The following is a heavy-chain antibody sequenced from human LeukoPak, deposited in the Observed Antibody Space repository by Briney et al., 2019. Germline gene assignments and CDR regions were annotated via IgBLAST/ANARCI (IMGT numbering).Heavy chain of an antibody. Sequence: GGSLRLSCAASGFTPRTYAMSWVRQAPGKGLEWVSGISGSGGSTYYADSVKGRFTISRDNSKNMLYLQMNSLRAEDTAVYYCAKDGNSGSYYYFDYWGQGTLVTVSS. V-gene: IGHV3-23*01. J-gene: IGHJ4*02. CDR2: ISGSGGST. D-gene: IGHD1-26*01. CDR1: GFTPRTYA. CDR3: AKDGNSGSYYYFDY.